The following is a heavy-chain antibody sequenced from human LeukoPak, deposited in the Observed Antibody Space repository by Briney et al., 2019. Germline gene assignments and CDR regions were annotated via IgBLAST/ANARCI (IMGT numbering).Heavy chain of an antibody. J-gene: IGHJ4*02. CDR3: AKDLIPAAGTGVDY. CDR1: GFNFGIYG. CDR2: MWDDGTNE. D-gene: IGHD6-13*01. V-gene: IGHV3-33*03. Sequence: GTSLGLSCTASGFNFGIYGMHWVRQAPGKGLEWVAVMWDDGTNEYYVESVKGRFTISRDNGKRTLYLQMNSLRAEDTAVYYCAKDLIPAAGTGVDYWGQGTLVTVSS.